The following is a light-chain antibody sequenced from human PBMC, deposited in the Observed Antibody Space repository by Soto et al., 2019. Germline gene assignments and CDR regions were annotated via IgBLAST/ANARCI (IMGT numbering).Light chain of an antibody. Sequence: EIVLTQSPGTLSLSPGERATLSCRASQSVSSSYLAWYQQKPGQAPRLLIYGASSRATGIPDRFSGSGSGTDFTLTSSRLEPEEFAVYYCQQYGSSLLFTFGPGTKVDIK. CDR1: QSVSSSY. CDR2: GAS. J-gene: IGKJ3*01. V-gene: IGKV3-20*01. CDR3: QQYGSSLLFT.